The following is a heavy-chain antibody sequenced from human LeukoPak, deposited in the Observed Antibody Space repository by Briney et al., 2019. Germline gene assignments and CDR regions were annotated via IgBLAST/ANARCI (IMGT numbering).Heavy chain of an antibody. J-gene: IGHJ4*02. CDR2: ISYDGSNK. Sequence: PGRSLRLSCAASGFTFSSYGMHWVRQAPGKGLEWVAVISYDGSNKYYADSVKGRFTISRDNSKNTLYLQMNSLRAEDTAMYYCAKDQSQYDYLWGSYRFDYWGQGTLVTVSS. V-gene: IGHV3-30*18. CDR1: GFTFSSYG. D-gene: IGHD3-16*02. CDR3: AKDQSQYDYLWGSYRFDY.